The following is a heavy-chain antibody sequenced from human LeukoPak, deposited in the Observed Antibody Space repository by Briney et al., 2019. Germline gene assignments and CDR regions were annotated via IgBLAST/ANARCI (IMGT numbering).Heavy chain of an antibody. CDR1: GGSISSSSYY. D-gene: IGHD6-25*01. CDR3: AWARIAADLFDY. V-gene: IGHV4-39*01. J-gene: IGHJ4*02. CDR2: IYYSGST. Sequence: SETLSLTCTVSGGSISSSSYYWGWIRQPPGKGLEWIGSIYYSGSTYYNPSLKSRVTISVDTSKNQFSLKLSSVTAADTAVYYCAWARIAADLFDYWRQGTLVTVSS.